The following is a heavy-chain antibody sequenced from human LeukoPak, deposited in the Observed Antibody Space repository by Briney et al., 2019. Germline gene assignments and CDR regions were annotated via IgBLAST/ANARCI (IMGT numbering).Heavy chain of an antibody. Sequence: ASVKVSCKASGYTFTSHYMHWVRQASGQGLEWMGLINPSGGSTSYAQKFQGRVTMTRDMSTSTVYMELSSLRSEDTAVYYCARNDYDSSGRDDAFDIWGQGTMVTVSS. V-gene: IGHV1-46*01. CDR1: GYTFTSHY. J-gene: IGHJ3*02. CDR2: INPSGGST. D-gene: IGHD3-22*01. CDR3: ARNDYDSSGRDDAFDI.